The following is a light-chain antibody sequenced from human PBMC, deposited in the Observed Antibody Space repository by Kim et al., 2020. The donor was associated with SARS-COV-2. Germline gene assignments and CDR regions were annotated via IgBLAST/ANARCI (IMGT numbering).Light chain of an antibody. CDR3: QQYNNWPPYT. CDR1: QNVNN. J-gene: IGKJ2*01. V-gene: IGKV3-15*01. CDR2: DTS. Sequence: SVSPGERATLSCRASQNVNNLAWYQQKPGQAPRLLIYDTSARATGIPARFTGSGSGTEFTLSISSLQSEDFAIYYCQQYNNWPPYTFGQGTKLEI.